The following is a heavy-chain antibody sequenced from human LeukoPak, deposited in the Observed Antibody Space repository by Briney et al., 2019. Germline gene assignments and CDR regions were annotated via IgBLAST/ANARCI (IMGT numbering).Heavy chain of an antibody. V-gene: IGHV1-69*13. Sequence: SVKVSCKGSGYTFTSYGISWVRQAPGQGLEWMGGIIPIFGTANYAQKFQGRVTITADESMSTAYMELSSLRSEDTAVYYCASLEWSSLNYFDYWGQGTLVTVSS. CDR3: ASLEWSSLNYFDY. CDR2: IIPIFGTA. J-gene: IGHJ4*02. CDR1: GYTFTSYG. D-gene: IGHD3-3*01.